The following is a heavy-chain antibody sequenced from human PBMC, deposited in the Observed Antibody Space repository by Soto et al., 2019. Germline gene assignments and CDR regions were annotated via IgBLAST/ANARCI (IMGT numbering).Heavy chain of an antibody. V-gene: IGHV1-18*01. CDR3: ARGRYGAY. CDR2: ISAHNGNT. J-gene: IGHJ4*02. Sequence: QVHLVQSGAEVKKPGASVKVSCQGSGYAFTTYGITWVRQAPGQGLEWMGWISAHNGNTNYAQKLQGRVTVTRDTSTSTAYMEVRRLRYDDTAVYYCARGRYGAYWGQGALVTVSS. D-gene: IGHD1-1*01. CDR1: GYAFTTYG.